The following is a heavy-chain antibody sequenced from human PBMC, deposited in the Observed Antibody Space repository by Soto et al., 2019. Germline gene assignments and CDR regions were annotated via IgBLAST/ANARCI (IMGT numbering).Heavy chain of an antibody. J-gene: IGHJ6*02. Sequence: EVQVVESGGGLIQPGGSLRLTCVASGFTFSSYSMNWVRQAPGKGLEWVAYISSSSSTRYYADSVEGRFTISRDNAKNSLDLQMNSLRGEDTALYYCAREGYCTSGTCDYYAMDVWGQGTTVIVSS. CDR1: GFTFSSYS. CDR3: AREGYCTSGTCDYYAMDV. D-gene: IGHD2-8*01. CDR2: ISSSSSTR. V-gene: IGHV3-48*04.